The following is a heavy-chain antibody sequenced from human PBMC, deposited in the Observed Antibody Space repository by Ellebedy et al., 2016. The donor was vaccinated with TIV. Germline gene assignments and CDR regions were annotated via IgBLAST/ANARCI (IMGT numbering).Heavy chain of an antibody. J-gene: IGHJ4*02. Sequence: ESLKISCVASGFTFSAYAMTWVRQPPGKGLEWIGYIYYSGSTNYNPSLKSRVTISVDMSKNQFSLRLSSVTAADTAVYYCAGDYGAYFDYWGQGTLVTVSS. V-gene: IGHV4-59*08. CDR3: AGDYGAYFDY. CDR1: GFTFSAYA. CDR2: IYYSGST. D-gene: IGHD4-17*01.